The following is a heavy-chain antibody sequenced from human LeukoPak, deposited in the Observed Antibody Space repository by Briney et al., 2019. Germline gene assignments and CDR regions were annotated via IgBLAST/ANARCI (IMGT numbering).Heavy chain of an antibody. CDR1: GGTFSSYA. CDR3: ESIAAAGFWFDP. Sequence: SVKVSCKASGGTFSSYAISWVRQAAGQGLEWMGRIIPIFGTANYAQKFQGRVTITTDESPHTTYMALSSPRSTDTAVYYCESIAAAGFWFDPWGQGTLVTVSS. V-gene: IGHV1-69*05. D-gene: IGHD6-13*01. CDR2: IIPIFGTA. J-gene: IGHJ5*02.